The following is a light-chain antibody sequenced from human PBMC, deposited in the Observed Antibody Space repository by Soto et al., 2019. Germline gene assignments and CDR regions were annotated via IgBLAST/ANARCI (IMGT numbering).Light chain of an antibody. CDR2: GAS. J-gene: IGKJ1*01. CDR3: QQLNSYPPWT. CDR1: QSISSW. V-gene: IGKV1-5*01. Sequence: DIQMTQSPSTLSASVGDTVTITCRASQSISSWLAWYQQKPGKAPKLLIYGASSLGSGVPSRFSGSGSGTDFTFTISSLQPEDFATYYCQQLNSYPPWTFGQGTKVDIK.